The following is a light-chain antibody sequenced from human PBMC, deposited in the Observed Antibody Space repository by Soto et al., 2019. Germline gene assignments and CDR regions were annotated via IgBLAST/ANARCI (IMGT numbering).Light chain of an antibody. J-gene: IGLJ1*01. Sequence: QSVLTQPASVSGSLGQSITISCTGTSSDVGGYNYVSWYQQHPGKAPKLMIYDVSNRPSGVSNRFSGSKSGNTASLTISGLQAEDEADHYCSSYTSSSSYVFGTGTKVTVL. CDR1: SSDVGGYNY. CDR2: DVS. V-gene: IGLV2-14*01. CDR3: SSYTSSSSYV.